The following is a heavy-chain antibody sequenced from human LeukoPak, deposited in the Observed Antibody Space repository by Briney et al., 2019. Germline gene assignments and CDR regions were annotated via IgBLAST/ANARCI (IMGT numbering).Heavy chain of an antibody. J-gene: IGHJ4*02. D-gene: IGHD5-18*01. CDR1: GGSFSGYY. CDR3: ARVGGYSYADDY. Sequence: SQTLSLTCAVYGGSFSGYYWSWIRQAPGKGLEWIGEINHSGSTNYNPSLKSRVTISVDTSKNQFSLKLSSVTAADTAVYYCARVGGYSYADDYWGQGTLVTVSS. CDR2: INHSGST. V-gene: IGHV4-34*01.